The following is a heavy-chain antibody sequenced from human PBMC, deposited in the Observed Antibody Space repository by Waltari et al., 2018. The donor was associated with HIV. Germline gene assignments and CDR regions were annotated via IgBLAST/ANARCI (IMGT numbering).Heavy chain of an antibody. CDR2: ISYHGDDK. J-gene: IGHJ4*02. CDR1: GFTFSSYA. CDR3: AKGASGWSPGY. V-gene: IGHV3-30*18. Sequence: QVHLVESGGGVVQPGRSLRLSCAASGFTFSSYAMHWVRQAPGKGLEWVAVISYHGDDKYYADSVKGRFTISRDNSKNTLYLQMNSLRAEDTAVYYCAKGASGWSPGYWGQETLVTVSS. D-gene: IGHD6-19*01.